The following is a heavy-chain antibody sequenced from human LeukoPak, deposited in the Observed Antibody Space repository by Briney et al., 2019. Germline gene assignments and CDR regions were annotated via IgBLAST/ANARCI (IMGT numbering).Heavy chain of an antibody. V-gene: IGHV3-43D*03. CDR3: AKDKFDGSRSYYFDY. J-gene: IGHJ4*02. CDR2: ISWDGGRT. CDR1: GFTFDDYA. D-gene: IGHD3-10*01. Sequence: GGSLRLSCAASGFTFDDYAMQWLRQAPGKGVEWVSLISWDGGRTYYADSVKGRFTIARDNRKNSLYLQMNSLRAEDTALYYCAKDKFDGSRSYYFDYWGQGTLVTVSS.